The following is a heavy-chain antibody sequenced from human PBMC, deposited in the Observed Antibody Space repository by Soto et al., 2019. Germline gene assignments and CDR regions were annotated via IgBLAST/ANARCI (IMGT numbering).Heavy chain of an antibody. Sequence: QVQLVQSGAEVKKSGASVRVSCEASGYTFTSYGISWVRQAPGQGLEWMGWISVYSGSTNYAQKLQGRVTMTTDRSTRAVYMELRSLRSDDTAVYYCARDSWGLAVPDYHYYAMDVWGQGTTVTVS. V-gene: IGHV1-18*04. J-gene: IGHJ6*02. CDR1: GYTFTSYG. CDR3: ARDSWGLAVPDYHYYAMDV. D-gene: IGHD6-19*01. CDR2: ISVYSGST.